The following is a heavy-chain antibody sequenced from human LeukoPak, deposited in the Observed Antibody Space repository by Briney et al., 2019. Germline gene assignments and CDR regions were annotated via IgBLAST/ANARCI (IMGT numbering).Heavy chain of an antibody. CDR3: ARDRLGDYDHSGYYDK. CDR2: ICDSGRTI. V-gene: IGHV3-11*01. CDR1: GFTFSDYY. J-gene: IGHJ4*02. Sequence: PGGSLRLSCAASGFTFSDYYMSWIRRAPGKGLDGVSYICDSGRTIYYADSVKGRFTISRDNAKNSVYLQMNNLRAEDTAVYYCARDRLGDYDHSGYYDKWGQGTLVTVSS. D-gene: IGHD3-22*01.